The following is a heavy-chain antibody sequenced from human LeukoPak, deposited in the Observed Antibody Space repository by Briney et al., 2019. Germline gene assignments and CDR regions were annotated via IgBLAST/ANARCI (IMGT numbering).Heavy chain of an antibody. CDR1: VFTFSSYS. D-gene: IGHD1-26*01. CDR3: ARSYPIVGATVDY. V-gene: IGHV3-48*01. Sequence: GGSLRLSCAATVFTFSSYSMNWVRQAPAKGVAWVSYMSSSSSTIYYADSVKGRFTISRDIAKNSLYLQMNSLRAEDTAVDYCARSYPIVGATVDYWGQGTLVTVSS. CDR2: MSSSSSTI. J-gene: IGHJ4*02.